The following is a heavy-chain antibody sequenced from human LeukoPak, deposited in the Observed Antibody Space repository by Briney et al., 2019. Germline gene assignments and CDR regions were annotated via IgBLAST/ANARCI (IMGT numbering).Heavy chain of an antibody. V-gene: IGHV1-18*01. J-gene: IGHJ2*01. CDR1: GYTFTSYG. CDR3: ARDHGGKVDRYFDL. CDR2: NSGYKGNT. D-gene: IGHD4-23*01. Sequence: ALVKVSCKASGYTFTSYGISWVRQAPGQGLEWMGWNSGYKGNTKYAQKFQGRVTMTTDTSTSTAYMELRSLRSDDTAVYYCARDHGGKVDRYFDLWGRGTLVTVSS.